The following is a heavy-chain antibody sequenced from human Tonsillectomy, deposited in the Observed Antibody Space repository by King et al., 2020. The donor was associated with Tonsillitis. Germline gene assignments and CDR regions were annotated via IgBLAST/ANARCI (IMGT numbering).Heavy chain of an antibody. CDR3: ARWGITIFGVVIAFDY. CDR1: GYSFTNYW. D-gene: IGHD3-3*01. V-gene: IGHV5-51*01. Sequence: VQLVQSGAEVKKPGESLKISCKGSGYSFTNYWIGWVRQMPGKGLEWMGIIYPGDSNTRYSPSFQGQVTNSADKSISTAYLQWSSLKAADTAMYYCARWGITIFGVVIAFDYWGQGTLVTVPS. CDR2: IYPGDSNT. J-gene: IGHJ4*02.